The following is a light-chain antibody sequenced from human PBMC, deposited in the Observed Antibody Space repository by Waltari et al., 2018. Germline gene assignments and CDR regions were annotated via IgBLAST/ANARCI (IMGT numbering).Light chain of an antibody. CDR1: QSISSY. CDR3: QQSYSTPPYT. J-gene: IGKJ2*01. V-gene: IGKV1-39*01. Sequence: DIQMTQSPSSLSASVGDRVTITCRASQSISSYLNWYQQQPGKAPKLRIYAASSLQSGVPSRFSGSGSGTDFTLTISSLQPEDFATYYCQQSYSTPPYTFGQGTKLEIK. CDR2: AAS.